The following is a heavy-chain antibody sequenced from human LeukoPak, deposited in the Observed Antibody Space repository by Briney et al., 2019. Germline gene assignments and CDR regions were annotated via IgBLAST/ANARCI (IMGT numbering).Heavy chain of an antibody. CDR3: ARIAVAGIDY. J-gene: IGHJ4*02. V-gene: IGHV3-7*01. Sequence: GGSLRLSCAASGFTFSSYEMNWVRQAPGKGLEWVANIKQDGSERYYVDSVKGRFTISRDNAKNSLYLQMNSLRAEDTAVYYCARIAVAGIDYWGQGILVTVSS. CDR1: GFTFSSYE. D-gene: IGHD6-19*01. CDR2: IKQDGSER.